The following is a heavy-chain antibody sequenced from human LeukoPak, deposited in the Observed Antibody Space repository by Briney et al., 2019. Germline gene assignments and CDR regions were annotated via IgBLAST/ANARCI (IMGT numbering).Heavy chain of an antibody. CDR2: IYYSGST. CDR3: VRDRCSSSSCYGGEVGSFDF. D-gene: IGHD2-2*01. CDR1: GGPISSSSYY. V-gene: IGHV4-39*07. Sequence: SETLSLTCTVSGGPISSSSYYWGWIRQPPGKGLEWIGSIYYSGSTYYNPSLKSRVTISVDTSKNQFFLKLTSVTAADTAVYFCVRDRCSSSSCYGGEVGSFDFWGQGSLVTVSS. J-gene: IGHJ4*02.